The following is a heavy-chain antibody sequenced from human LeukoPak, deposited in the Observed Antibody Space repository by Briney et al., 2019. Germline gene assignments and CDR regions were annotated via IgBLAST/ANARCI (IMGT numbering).Heavy chain of an antibody. CDR1: GLTFSSYR. CDR3: ARDTRTFDY. D-gene: IGHD1-26*01. Sequence: PGGSLRLSCAASGLTFSSYRMNWVRQAPGKGLEWVANIKQDGSEKYYVDSVKGRFTISRDNAKNSLFLQMNSLRADDTAVYYCARDTRTFDYWGQGTLVTVSS. CDR2: IKQDGSEK. V-gene: IGHV3-7*01. J-gene: IGHJ4*02.